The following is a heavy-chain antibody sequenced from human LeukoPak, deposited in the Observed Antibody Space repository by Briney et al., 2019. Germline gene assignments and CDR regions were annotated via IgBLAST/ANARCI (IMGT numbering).Heavy chain of an antibody. Sequence: ASVKVPCKGSGYTFGNYAINWVRQAPGQGLEWMGWISAYSGKTKYAQKSPGRVTLTTDTSTSTAYMELRSLTSDDTAVYYCARPGDNWNAYFDYWGQGTRVTVSS. D-gene: IGHD1-20*01. CDR3: ARPGDNWNAYFDY. CDR2: ISAYSGKT. V-gene: IGHV1-18*01. CDR1: GYTFGNYA. J-gene: IGHJ4*02.